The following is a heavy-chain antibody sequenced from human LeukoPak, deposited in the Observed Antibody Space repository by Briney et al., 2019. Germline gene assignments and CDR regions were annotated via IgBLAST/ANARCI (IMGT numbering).Heavy chain of an antibody. D-gene: IGHD6-19*01. V-gene: IGHV3-23*01. J-gene: IGHJ4*02. CDR3: AKDGLCPDVCPTKIAVAGYFDY. CDR1: GFTFSTYA. CDR2: INNGGTT. Sequence: GGSLRLSCAASGFTFSTYAMSWVRQAPGKGLEWVSGINNGGTTYYADSVKGRFTISRDNSRGTLFLQMNSLRAEDTAIYYCAKDGLCPDVCPTKIAVAGYFDYWGQGILVTVSS.